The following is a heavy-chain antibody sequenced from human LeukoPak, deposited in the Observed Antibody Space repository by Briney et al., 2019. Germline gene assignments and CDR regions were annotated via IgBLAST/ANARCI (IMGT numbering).Heavy chain of an antibody. CDR2: IYHSGST. V-gene: IGHV4-59*01. J-gene: IGHJ6*02. Sequence: SETLSLTCTVSGGSISSYYWSWIRQPPGKGLEWIGYIYHSGSTNYNPSLKSRVTISVDTSKNQFSLKLSSVTAADTAVYYCATVGMVRGVIINYGMDVWGQGTTVTVSS. D-gene: IGHD3-10*01. CDR1: GGSISSYY. CDR3: ATVGMVRGVIINYGMDV.